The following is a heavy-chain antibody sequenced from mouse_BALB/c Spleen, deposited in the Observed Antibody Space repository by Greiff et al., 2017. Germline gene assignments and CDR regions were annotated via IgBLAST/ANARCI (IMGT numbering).Heavy chain of an antibody. CDR3: ARVPYYYGSSPWFAY. CDR1: GFNIKDTY. Sequence: EVQVVESGAELVKPGASVKLSCTASGFNIKDTYMHWVKQRPEQGLEWIGRIDPANGNTKYDPKFQGKATITADTSSNTAYLQLSSLTSEDTAVYYCARVPYYYGSSPWFAYWGQGTLVTVSA. V-gene: IGHV14-3*02. J-gene: IGHJ3*01. D-gene: IGHD1-1*01. CDR2: IDPANGNT.